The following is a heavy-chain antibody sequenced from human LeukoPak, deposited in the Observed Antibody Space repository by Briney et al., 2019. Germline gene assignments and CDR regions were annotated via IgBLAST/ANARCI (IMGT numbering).Heavy chain of an antibody. Sequence: ASVKVSCKASGYTFTSYDINWVRQATGQGLEWMGWMNPNSGNTGYAQKFQGRVTMTRNTSISTAYMELSSLRSEDTAVYYCARRPSYCSSTSCYRRWFDPWGQGTLVIVSS. V-gene: IGHV1-8*01. J-gene: IGHJ5*02. D-gene: IGHD2-2*01. CDR3: ARRPSYCSSTSCYRRWFDP. CDR1: GYTFTSYD. CDR2: MNPNSGNT.